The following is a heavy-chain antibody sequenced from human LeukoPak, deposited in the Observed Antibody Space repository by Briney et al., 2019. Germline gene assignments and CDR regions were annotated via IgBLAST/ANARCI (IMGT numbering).Heavy chain of an antibody. Sequence: SETLSLTCTVSGASINNYYWTWIRQPAGKGLEWIGRIYSTGSTHPNPSLQSRVTMSVDTSKNQFSLRLTSVYAADTAVYYCARDAIEYSSSNWFDPWGQGILVTVSS. CDR2: IYSTGST. D-gene: IGHD6-6*01. J-gene: IGHJ5*02. CDR1: GASINNYY. CDR3: ARDAIEYSSSNWFDP. V-gene: IGHV4-4*07.